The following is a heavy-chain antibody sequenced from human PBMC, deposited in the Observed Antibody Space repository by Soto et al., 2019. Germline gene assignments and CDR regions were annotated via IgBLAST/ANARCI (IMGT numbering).Heavy chain of an antibody. J-gene: IGHJ4*02. CDR2: ISAFNGET. CDR3: ARTPVTLLPSDD. V-gene: IGHV1-18*01. Sequence: QVQLVQSGAEVKKPGASVKVSCKASDYTFTSYGISWVRQAPGQGLEWMGWISAFNGETVYAQNLQGRVTMTTDTATSTASKGLRSLRSDDTAGYYVARTPVTLLPSDDWGQGTLVTVSS. CDR1: DYTFTSYG. D-gene: IGHD3-10*02.